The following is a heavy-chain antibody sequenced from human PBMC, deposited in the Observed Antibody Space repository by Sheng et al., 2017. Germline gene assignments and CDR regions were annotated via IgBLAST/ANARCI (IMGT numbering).Heavy chain of an antibody. D-gene: IGHD6-6*01. CDR1: GGTFSSYA. V-gene: IGHV1-69*05. CDR3: ARDFMDSSSSSPYYYYYMDV. Sequence: QVQLVQSGAEVKKPGSSVKVSCKASGGTFSSYAISWVRQAPGQGLEWMGGIIPIFGTANYAQKFQGRVTITTDESTSTAYMELSSLRSEDTAVYYCARDFMDSSSSSPYYYYYMDVWGKGTTVTVSS. J-gene: IGHJ6*03. CDR2: IIPIFGTA.